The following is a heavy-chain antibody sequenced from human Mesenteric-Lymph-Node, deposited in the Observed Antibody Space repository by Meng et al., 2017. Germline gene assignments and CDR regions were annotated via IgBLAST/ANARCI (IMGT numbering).Heavy chain of an antibody. CDR3: ARGQKGYFDL. CDR1: GGSFSGYY. V-gene: IGHV4-34*01. J-gene: IGHJ2*01. CDR2: INHSGST. Sequence: QVQLPQWGAGLLKPSETLSLTCAVYGGSFSGYYWSWIRQPPGKGLEWIGEINHSGSTNYNPSLKSRVTMFVDTSKNQFSLKLSSVTAADTAVYYCARGQKGYFDLWGRGTLVTVSS.